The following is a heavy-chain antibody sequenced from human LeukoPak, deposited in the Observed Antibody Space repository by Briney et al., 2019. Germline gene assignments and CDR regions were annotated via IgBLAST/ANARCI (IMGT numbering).Heavy chain of an antibody. V-gene: IGHV3-7*01. CDR1: GFTFSSYW. CDR2: IKQDGSEK. CDR3: ARDRGAETDDAFDI. Sequence: PGGSLRLSCAASGFTFSSYWMSWVRQAPGKGLEWVANIKQDGSEKYYVDSVKGRFSISRDNAKNSLYLQMNSLRAEDTAVYYCARDRGAETDDAFDIWGQGTMVTVSS. D-gene: IGHD1-14*01. J-gene: IGHJ3*02.